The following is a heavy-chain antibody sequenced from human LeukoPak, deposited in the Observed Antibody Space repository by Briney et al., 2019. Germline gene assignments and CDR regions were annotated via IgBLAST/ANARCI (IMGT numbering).Heavy chain of an antibody. D-gene: IGHD6-13*01. CDR1: GGTFSSYA. CDR3: ATVPLYSSSWYRDY. CDR2: INPNSGGT. Sequence: GASVKVSCKASGGTFSSYAISWVRQAPGQGLEWMGWINPNSGGTNYAQKFQGRVTMTRNTSISTAYMELSSLRSEDTAVYYCATVPLYSSSWYRDYWGQGTLVTVSS. J-gene: IGHJ4*02. V-gene: IGHV1-8*02.